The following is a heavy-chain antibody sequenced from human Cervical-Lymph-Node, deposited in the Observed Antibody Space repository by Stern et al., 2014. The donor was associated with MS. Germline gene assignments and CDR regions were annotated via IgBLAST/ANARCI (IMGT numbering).Heavy chain of an antibody. J-gene: IGHJ4*02. CDR3: ATSPATPSGYDRFDY. Sequence: EVQLVESGAEVKKPGESLKISCEASGYLFDDYWIGWVRQMSGRGLELVAIIFPRDSNTRYSPSVQGQVTLSAAKSLRTAHLQWSSLKATDPAVYYCATSPATPSGYDRFDYWGQGALVTVSS. CDR1: GYLFDDYW. V-gene: IGHV5-51*03. D-gene: IGHD5-12*01. CDR2: IFPRDSNT.